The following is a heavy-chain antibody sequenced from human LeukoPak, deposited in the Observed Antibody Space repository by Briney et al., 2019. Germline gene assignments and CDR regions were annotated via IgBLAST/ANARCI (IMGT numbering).Heavy chain of an antibody. V-gene: IGHV1-69*04. J-gene: IGHJ5*02. D-gene: IGHD2-2*01. CDR3: ARGVRPTHCSSTSCYAPNWFDP. CDR1: GGTFSSYA. CDR2: IIPIFCIA. Sequence: ASVTVSCKASGGTFSSYAISWVRQAPGQGLEWMGRIIPIFCIANYAQKFQGRVTITADKSTSTAYMELSSLRSEDTAVYYCARGVRPTHCSSTSCYAPNWFDPWGQGTLVTVSS.